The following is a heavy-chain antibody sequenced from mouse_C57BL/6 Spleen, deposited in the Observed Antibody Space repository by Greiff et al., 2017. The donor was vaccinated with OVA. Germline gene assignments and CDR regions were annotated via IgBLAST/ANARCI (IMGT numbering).Heavy chain of an antibody. CDR1: GYTFTSYW. V-gene: IGHV1-74*01. CDR2: IHPSDSDT. D-gene: IGHD1-1*01. J-gene: IGHJ1*03. Sequence: QVQLQQPGAELVKPGASVKVSCKASGYTFTSYWMHWVKQRPGQGLEWIGRIHPSDSDTNYNHKFKGKAILTVDKSSSTVYMQLSSLTSEDSAVYYGAVGGGSSYDWYFDVWGTGTTVTVSS. CDR3: AVGGGSSYDWYFDV.